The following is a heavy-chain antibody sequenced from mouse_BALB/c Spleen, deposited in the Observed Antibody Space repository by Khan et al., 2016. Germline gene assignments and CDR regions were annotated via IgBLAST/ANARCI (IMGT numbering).Heavy chain of an antibody. CDR2: IDPANGNT. Sequence: GQLQQSGAELVKPGASVKLSCTASGFNIKDTYMHWVKQRPEQGLEWIGRIDPANGNTKYDPKFQGKATITADTFSNTAYLQLSSLTSEDTAVYYCARSPYDYDVGFAYWGQGTLVTVSA. CDR3: ARSPYDYDVGFAY. D-gene: IGHD2-4*01. V-gene: IGHV14-3*02. J-gene: IGHJ3*01. CDR1: GFNIKDTY.